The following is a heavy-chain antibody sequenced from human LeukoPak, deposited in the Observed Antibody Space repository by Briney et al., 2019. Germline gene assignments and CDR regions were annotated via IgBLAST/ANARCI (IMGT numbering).Heavy chain of an antibody. D-gene: IGHD1-1*01. CDR2: IYYSGST. CDR1: GGSFSGYY. CDR3: ARSFTDNFFFEN. V-gene: IGHV4-34*10. J-gene: IGHJ4*02. Sequence: SETLSPTCAVYGGSFSGYYWGWIRQPPGKGLEWIGGIYYSGSTYYNPSLKSRVTLSLDTSKSQFFLDLTSVTAADTAVYYCARSFTDNFFFENWGQGTLVTVSS.